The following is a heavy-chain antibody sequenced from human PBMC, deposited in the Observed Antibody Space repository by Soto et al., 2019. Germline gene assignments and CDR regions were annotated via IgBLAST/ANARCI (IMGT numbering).Heavy chain of an antibody. V-gene: IGHV3-21*01. CDR2: ISSSTSYI. J-gene: IGHJ6*02. CDR1: EGNFRDLS. D-gene: IGHD3-22*01. CDR3: ARVVDYYDPYYYGMDV. Sequence: SKRHRCGVSEGNFRDLSRHRVRKKTGEGLEWVSSISSSTSYIYYADSVKGRFTISRDNAKNSLYLQMNSLRAEDTAVYYCARVVDYYDPYYYGMDVWGQATTVTVSS.